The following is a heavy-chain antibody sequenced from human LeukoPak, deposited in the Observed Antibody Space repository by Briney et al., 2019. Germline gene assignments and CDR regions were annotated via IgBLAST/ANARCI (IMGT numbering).Heavy chain of an antibody. V-gene: IGHV4-34*01. CDR2: INHSGST. J-gene: IGHJ2*01. CDR3: ARDLEDLFDL. Sequence: SETLSLTCAVYGGSFSGYYWSWIRQPPGKGLEWIGEINHSGSTNYNPSLKSRVTISVDTSKNQFSLKLSSVTAADTAVYYCARDLEDLFDLWGRGTLVTVSS. CDR1: GGSFSGYY.